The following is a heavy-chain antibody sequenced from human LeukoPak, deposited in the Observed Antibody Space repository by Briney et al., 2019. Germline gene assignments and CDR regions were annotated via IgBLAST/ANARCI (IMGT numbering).Heavy chain of an antibody. CDR2: IYYSGST. J-gene: IGHJ3*02. V-gene: IGHV4-39*01. D-gene: IGHD3-3*01. Sequence: SETLSLTCTVSGGSISSSSYYWGWIRQPPGKGLEWIGSIYYSGSTYYNPSLKSRVTISVDTSKNQFSLKLSSVTAADTAVYYCARHRIGVVSLRESAFDIWGQGTMVTVSS. CDR3: ARHRIGVVSLRESAFDI. CDR1: GGSISSSSYY.